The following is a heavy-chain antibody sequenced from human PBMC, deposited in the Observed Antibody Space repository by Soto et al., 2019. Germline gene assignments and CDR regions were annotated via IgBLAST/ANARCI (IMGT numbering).Heavy chain of an antibody. Sequence: GGSLRLSCAASGFTFSSYAMRWVRQAPGKGLEWVEVISYDGSNKNYADSVKGRFTISRANSKNTLYLQMNSLRAEYSAVYHWASPSLAAAVEYFQHWGQGTPVTVSS. CDR3: ASPSLAAAVEYFQH. CDR2: ISYDGSNK. CDR1: GFTFSSYA. J-gene: IGHJ1*01. V-gene: IGHV3-30*04. D-gene: IGHD6-6*01.